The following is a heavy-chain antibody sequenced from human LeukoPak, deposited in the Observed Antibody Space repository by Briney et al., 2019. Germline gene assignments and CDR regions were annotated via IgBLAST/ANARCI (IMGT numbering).Heavy chain of an antibody. CDR2: INAGNGNT. J-gene: IGHJ5*02. V-gene: IGHV1-3*01. Sequence: ASVKVSCKASGYTFTSYAMHWVRQAPGQRLEWMGWINAGNGNTKYSQKFQGRVTITRDTSASTAYVELSSLRSEDTAVYYCAGGYCSSTSCYAFSNWFDPWGQGTLVTVSS. D-gene: IGHD2-2*01. CDR1: GYTFTSYA. CDR3: AGGYCSSTSCYAFSNWFDP.